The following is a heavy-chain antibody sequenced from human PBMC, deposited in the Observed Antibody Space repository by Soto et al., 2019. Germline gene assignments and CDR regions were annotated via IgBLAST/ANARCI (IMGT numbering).Heavy chain of an antibody. V-gene: IGHV3-48*01. CDR2: SSSSSRTI. CDR3: ARDSPPIDY. J-gene: IGHJ4*02. Sequence: EVQLVESGGGLVQPGGSLRLYCAASGFTFSSYSMNWVRQAPGKGLEWVSYSSSSSRTIYYADSVKGRFTISRDNAKNSLYLQMNSLRAEDTAVDYWARDSPPIDYWGQGTLVTVSS. CDR1: GFTFSSYS.